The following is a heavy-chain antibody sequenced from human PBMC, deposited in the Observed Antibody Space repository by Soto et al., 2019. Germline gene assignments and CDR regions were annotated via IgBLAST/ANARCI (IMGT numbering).Heavy chain of an antibody. Sequence: PLNVSRTTVGYTLTCYRISWLRLAHRQGLEWMGWISTYNGDTNYAQTFQGRVTMTTDTSTSTVYMELRSLRSDDTAVYYCAREGVAPYYYYGMDVWGQGTPVTAS. D-gene: IGHD5-12*01. CDR1: GYTLTCYR. V-gene: IGHV1-18*01. J-gene: IGHJ6*02. CDR3: AREGVAPYYYYGMDV. CDR2: ISTYNGDT.